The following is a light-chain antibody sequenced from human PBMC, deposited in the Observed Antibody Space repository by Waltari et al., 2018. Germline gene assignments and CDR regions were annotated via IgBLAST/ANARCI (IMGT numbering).Light chain of an antibody. V-gene: IGKV3-20*01. CDR1: QTLTKKH. CDR3: QQYESSIMYT. Sequence: VFTQSPGTLSLSTGETATLSCRAGQTLTKKHLALYQQKPGQAPRLLIYGAYSRAAVIPDRFSGSGAGTDFDHTSSRLEPEGYAVYYCQQYESSIMYTFGQGTKLEMK. CDR2: GAY. J-gene: IGKJ2*01.